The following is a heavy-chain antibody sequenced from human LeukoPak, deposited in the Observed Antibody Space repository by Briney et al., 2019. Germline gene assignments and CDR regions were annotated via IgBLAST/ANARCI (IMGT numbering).Heavy chain of an antibody. V-gene: IGHV4-61*01. CDR3: ARGVSRRHSSPTFDP. CDR2: IYYSGST. CDR1: GGSISSSSYY. D-gene: IGHD6-13*01. J-gene: IGHJ5*02. Sequence: PSETLSLTCTVSGGSISSSSYYWSWIRQPPGKGLEWIGYIYYSGSTNYNPSLKSRVTISVDTSKNQFSLKLSSVTAADTAVYYCARGVSRRHSSPTFDPWGQGTLVTVSS.